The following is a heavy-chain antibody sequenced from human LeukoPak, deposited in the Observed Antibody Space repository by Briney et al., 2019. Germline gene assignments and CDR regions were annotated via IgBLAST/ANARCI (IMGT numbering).Heavy chain of an antibody. J-gene: IGHJ4*02. CDR2: LRSGVNT. D-gene: IGHD3-22*01. V-gene: IGHV3-23*01. Sequence: GGSLRLSCAASGFTFSNYAMSWVRQAPGKGLEWISILRSGVNTYYADSVKGRFTISRDNSKNTLYLQMNSLRAEDTAVYYCAKGGVSSGSYYFDYWGQGTLVTVSS. CDR3: AKGGVSSGSYYFDY. CDR1: GFTFSNYA.